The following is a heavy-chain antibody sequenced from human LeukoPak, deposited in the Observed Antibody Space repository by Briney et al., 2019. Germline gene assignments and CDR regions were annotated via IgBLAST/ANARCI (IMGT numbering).Heavy chain of an antibody. Sequence: ASVKVSCKASGYTFTSYGISWVRQAPGQGLEWVGWTSGDNGNTKYAQKFQGRVTMTTDTSTSTAYMELRSLRSDDTAVYYCARGGIGYYDYWGQGALVTVSS. CDR1: GYTFTSYG. CDR2: TSGDNGNT. V-gene: IGHV1-18*01. CDR3: ARGGIGYYDY. D-gene: IGHD2-21*01. J-gene: IGHJ4*02.